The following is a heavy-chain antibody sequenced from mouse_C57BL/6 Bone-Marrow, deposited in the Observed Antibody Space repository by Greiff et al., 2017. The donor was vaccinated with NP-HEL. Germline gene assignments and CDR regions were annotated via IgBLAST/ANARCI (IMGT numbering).Heavy chain of an antibody. CDR2: IYPGDGDT. V-gene: IGHV1-80*01. J-gene: IGHJ3*01. D-gene: IGHD1-1*02. CDR1: GYAFSSYW. Sequence: QVQLKESGAELVKPGASVKISCKASGYAFSSYWMNWVKQRPGKGLEWIGQIYPGDGDTNYNGKFKGKATLTADKSSSTAYMQLISLTSEDSAVYFWARSALWAFAYWGQGTWVTVSA. CDR3: ARSALWAFAY.